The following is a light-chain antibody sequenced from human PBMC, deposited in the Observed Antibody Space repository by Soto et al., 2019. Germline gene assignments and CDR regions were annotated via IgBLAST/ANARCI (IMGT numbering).Light chain of an antibody. CDR2: GAS. V-gene: IGKV3-20*01. J-gene: IGKJ2*01. Sequence: EIVLTQSPGTLSLSPGERATLSCRARQSVSSSYLAWYQQKPGQAPRLLIYGASSRATGIPDRFSGSGSGTDCTLTISRLEPDDFAVYYCQQYGSSPPYTFGQGTKLEIK. CDR1: QSVSSSY. CDR3: QQYGSSPPYT.